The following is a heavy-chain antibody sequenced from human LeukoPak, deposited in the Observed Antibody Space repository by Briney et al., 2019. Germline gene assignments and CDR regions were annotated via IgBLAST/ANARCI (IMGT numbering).Heavy chain of an antibody. V-gene: IGHV3-74*01. CDR1: GFTFSSYW. J-gene: IGHJ4*02. Sequence: PGGSLRLSCAASGFTFSSYWMHWVRHAPGKGLVWVSRMNSDGSSTSYADYVKSRFTISRDNAKNTLYLQMNSLRAEDTAVYYCARFTYGSGSRDYWGQGTLVTVSS. CDR2: MNSDGSST. D-gene: IGHD3-10*01. CDR3: ARFTYGSGSRDY.